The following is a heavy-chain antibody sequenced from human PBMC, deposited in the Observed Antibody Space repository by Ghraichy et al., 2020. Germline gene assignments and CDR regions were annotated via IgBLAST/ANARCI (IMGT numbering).Heavy chain of an antibody. CDR2: IYYSGST. D-gene: IGHD6-6*01. CDR3: ARVGAARVPYYYGMDV. V-gene: IGHV4-31*03. CDR1: GGSISSGGYY. Sequence: SQTLSLTCTVSGGSISSGGYYWSWIRQHPGKGLEWIGYIYYSGSTYYNPSLKSRVTISVDTSKNQFSLKLSSVTAADTAVYYCARVGAARVPYYYGMDVWGQGTTVTVSS. J-gene: IGHJ6*02.